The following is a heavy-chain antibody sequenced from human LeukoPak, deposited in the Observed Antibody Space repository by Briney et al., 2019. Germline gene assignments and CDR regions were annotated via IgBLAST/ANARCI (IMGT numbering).Heavy chain of an antibody. D-gene: IGHD3-22*01. V-gene: IGHV3-9*01. J-gene: IGHJ5*02. Sequence: GRSLRLSCAASGFTFDDSAMHWVRQVPGKGLEWVSGISWNSGIIDYADSVKGRFTISRDNAKNSLYLQMNSLRAEDTAVYYCARGTYYDRKRAFDPWGQGTLVTVSS. CDR1: GFTFDDSA. CDR3: ARGTYYDRKRAFDP. CDR2: ISWNSGII.